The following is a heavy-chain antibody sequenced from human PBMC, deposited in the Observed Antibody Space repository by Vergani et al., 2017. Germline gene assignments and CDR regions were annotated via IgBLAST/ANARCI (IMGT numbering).Heavy chain of an antibody. CDR1: GGTFSSYA. CDR2: IIPIFGTA. CDR3: ARGXNYYDSSGYYVGAY. Sequence: QVQLVQSGAEVKKPGSSVMVSCKASGGTFSSYAISWVRQAPGQGLEWMGGIIPIFGTANYAQKFQGRVTITADESTSTAYMELSSLRSEDTAVYYCARGXNYYDSSGYYVGAYWGQGTLVTVSS. D-gene: IGHD3-22*01. J-gene: IGHJ4*02. V-gene: IGHV1-69*12.